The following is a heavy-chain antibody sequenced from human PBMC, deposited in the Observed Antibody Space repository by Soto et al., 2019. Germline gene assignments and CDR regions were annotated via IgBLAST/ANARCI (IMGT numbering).Heavy chain of an antibody. V-gene: IGHV4-30-4*01. D-gene: IGHD6-13*01. CDR2: IYYSGST. Sequence: PSETLSLTCTVSGGSISSGDYYWSWIRQPPGKGLEWIGYIYYSGSTYYNPSLKSRVTISVDTSKNQFSLKLSSVTAADTAVYYCARDGIAAAGVDYWGQGTLVTVSS. CDR3: ARDGIAAAGVDY. CDR1: GGSISSGDYY. J-gene: IGHJ4*02.